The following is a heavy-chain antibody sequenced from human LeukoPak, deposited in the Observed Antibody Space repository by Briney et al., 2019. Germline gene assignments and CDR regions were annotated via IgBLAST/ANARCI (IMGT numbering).Heavy chain of an antibody. D-gene: IGHD2-2*01. CDR1: GYIFTTYW. Sequence: GESLKISCKGSGYIFTTYWIGWLRQMPGKGLEWMGIIYPGDSDTRYSPSFQGQVTISADKSISTAYLQWSSLKASDTAMYYCARPYCSSSTCSQSGDYWGQGTLVTVSS. J-gene: IGHJ4*02. CDR3: ARPYCSSSTCSQSGDY. CDR2: IYPGDSDT. V-gene: IGHV5-51*01.